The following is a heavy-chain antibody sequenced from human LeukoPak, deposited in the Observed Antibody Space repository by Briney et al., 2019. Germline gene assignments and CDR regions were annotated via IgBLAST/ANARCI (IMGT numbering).Heavy chain of an antibody. V-gene: IGHV3-21*01. D-gene: IGHD3-10*01. CDR3: AREVITMVRGALLSGPYYYGMDV. CDR2: ISSSSSYI. Sequence: GGSLRLSCAASGFTFSSYSMNWVRQAPGKGLEWVSSISSSSSYIYYADSVKGRFTISRDNAKSSLYLQMNSLRAEDTAVYYCAREVITMVRGALLSGPYYYGMDVWGQGTTVTVSS. J-gene: IGHJ6*02. CDR1: GFTFSSYS.